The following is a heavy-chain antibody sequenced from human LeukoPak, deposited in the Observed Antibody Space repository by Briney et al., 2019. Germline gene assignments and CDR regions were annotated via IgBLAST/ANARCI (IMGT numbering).Heavy chain of an antibody. V-gene: IGHV3-48*01. CDR1: GFTFSSHS. J-gene: IGHJ4*02. CDR2: ISSSSSTI. Sequence: GGSLRLSCAASGFTFSSHSMNWVRQAPGKGLEWVSYISSSSSTIYYADSVKGRFTVSRDNAKNSLYLQMNSLRAGDTAVYYCARGAYYYEDWGQGTLVTVSS. CDR3: ARGAYYYED. D-gene: IGHD3-22*01.